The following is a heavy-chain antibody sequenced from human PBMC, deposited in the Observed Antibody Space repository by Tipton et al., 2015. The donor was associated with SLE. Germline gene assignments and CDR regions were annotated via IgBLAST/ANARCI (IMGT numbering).Heavy chain of an antibody. CDR3: AMRMTTGGYWFEP. CDR1: GGSNTNYY. Sequence: TLSLTCTVSGGSNTNYYWRWIRQSPGKRLEWIGYIYYTGSTTYNPPPERRVTVSVDTTKHQFSLRLRSVTAADTAVYYCAMRMTTGGYWFEPWGQGTLVTVSS. V-gene: IGHV4-59*01. J-gene: IGHJ5*02. CDR2: IYYTGST. D-gene: IGHD4-17*01.